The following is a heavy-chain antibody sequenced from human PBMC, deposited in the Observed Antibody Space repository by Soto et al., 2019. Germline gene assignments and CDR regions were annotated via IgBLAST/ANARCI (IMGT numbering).Heavy chain of an antibody. V-gene: IGHV3-48*01. D-gene: IGHD3-10*01. Sequence: GGSLRLSCAASGFTFSDYSMNWVRQAPGRGLEWVSYISSSSFTIHYADSVEGRFAISRDNAKNSLYLQMNSLRAEDTAVYYCARDPYRGTDNWFDPWGQGTLVTVSS. CDR2: ISSSSFTI. J-gene: IGHJ5*02. CDR1: GFTFSDYS. CDR3: ARDPYRGTDNWFDP.